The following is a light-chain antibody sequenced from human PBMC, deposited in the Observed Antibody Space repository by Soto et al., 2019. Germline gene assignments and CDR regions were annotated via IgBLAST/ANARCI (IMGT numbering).Light chain of an antibody. CDR3: QQRSTPLT. CDR1: QSVSSY. J-gene: IGKJ4*01. CDR2: DAS. V-gene: IGKV3-11*01. Sequence: EIVLTQSPATXXXSPGERATLSCRASQSVSSYLAWYQQKPGQAPRLLIYDASSRATGIPARFSGSGSGTDFTLTISSLEPEDFAVYYCQQRSTPLTFGGGTKVEIK.